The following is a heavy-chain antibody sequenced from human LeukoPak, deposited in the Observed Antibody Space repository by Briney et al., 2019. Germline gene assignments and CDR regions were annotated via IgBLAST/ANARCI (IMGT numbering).Heavy chain of an antibody. D-gene: IGHD3-16*01. Sequence: GKSLRLSCAASGFTFSGYGMSWVRQAPGKGLEWVAHISHFPGDPWYANSVKGRFIISGDNSKGTVYLQMNSLRPEDSALYYCAKDNYGGIYASWGQGTMVTVSA. CDR1: GFTFSGYG. CDR2: ISHFPGDP. J-gene: IGHJ5*02. V-gene: IGHV3-23*01. CDR3: AKDNYGGIYAS.